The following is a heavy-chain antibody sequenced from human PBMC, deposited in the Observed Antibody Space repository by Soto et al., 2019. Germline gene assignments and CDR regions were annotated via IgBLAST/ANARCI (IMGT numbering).Heavy chain of an antibody. CDR3: ARDGFYGPYDAFDI. Sequence: PSETLSLTCAVYCGTLSGYYWSWIRQPPGKGLEWIVEINSSGSTNYNPSLTSGVSISVDTSKTKFSLQLSSVTAADTAVYYCARDGFYGPYDAFDIWGPGIMVTLSS. CDR1: CGTLSGYY. V-gene: IGHV4-34*01. J-gene: IGHJ3*02. D-gene: IGHD3-10*01. CDR2: INSSGST.